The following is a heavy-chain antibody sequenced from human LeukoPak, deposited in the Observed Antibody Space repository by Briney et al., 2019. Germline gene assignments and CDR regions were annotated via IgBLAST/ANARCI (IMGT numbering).Heavy chain of an antibody. J-gene: IGHJ4*02. Sequence: GGSLRLSCAASGFTFRSYEMNWVRQAPGKGLEWVSSIIGSGVNAYYADSVRGRFTMSRDNSKNTLYLLMNSLRAEDTAIYYCAKREGGSGYTYFEYWGQGTLVTVSS. V-gene: IGHV3-23*01. CDR2: IIGSGVNA. CDR1: GFTFRSYE. D-gene: IGHD3-22*01. CDR3: AKREGGSGYTYFEY.